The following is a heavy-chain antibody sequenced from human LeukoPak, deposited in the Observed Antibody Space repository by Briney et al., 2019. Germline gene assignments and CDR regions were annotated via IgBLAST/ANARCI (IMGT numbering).Heavy chain of an antibody. CDR2: ISGSGGST. Sequence: SGGSLRLSCAASGFTFSSYAMCWVRQAPGKGLEWVSAISGSGGSTYYADSVKGRFTISRDNSKNTLYLQMNSLRAEDTAVYYCAKDRNSSGWYFDYWGQGTLVTVSS. CDR1: GFTFSSYA. D-gene: IGHD6-19*01. V-gene: IGHV3-23*01. CDR3: AKDRNSSGWYFDY. J-gene: IGHJ4*02.